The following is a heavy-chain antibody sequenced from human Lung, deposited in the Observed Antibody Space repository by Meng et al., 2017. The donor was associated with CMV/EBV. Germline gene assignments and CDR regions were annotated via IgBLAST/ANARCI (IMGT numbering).Heavy chain of an antibody. J-gene: IGHJ4*02. CDR1: GFTFSSYA. CDR2: ISYDGSNK. V-gene: IGHV3-30-3*01. D-gene: IGHD3-3*01. Sequence: SXEVSGFTFSSYAMHWVRQAPGKGLEWVAVISYDGSNKYYADYVKGRFTISRDNSKNTLYLQMNSLRAEETAVYYCERDLERGRFLEWLSSFDSXGQGXLVTVSS. CDR3: ERDLERGRFLEWLSSFDS.